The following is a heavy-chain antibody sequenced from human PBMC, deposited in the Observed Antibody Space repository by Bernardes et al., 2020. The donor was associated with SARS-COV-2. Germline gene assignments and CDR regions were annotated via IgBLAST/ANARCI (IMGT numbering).Heavy chain of an antibody. CDR2: IDSSGST. J-gene: IGHJ4*02. CDR1: GRSIFSSPYY. Sequence: SETLSLTCTVSGRSIFSSPYYWGWVHHPPGKGLEWIGSIDSSGSTYYNPSLKSRVTISVDTSKNQFSLKVNSVTAADTAVYYCTHYTYGTMFAYWGQGTLVTVSS. CDR3: THYTYGTMFAY. V-gene: IGHV4-39*01. D-gene: IGHD5-18*01.